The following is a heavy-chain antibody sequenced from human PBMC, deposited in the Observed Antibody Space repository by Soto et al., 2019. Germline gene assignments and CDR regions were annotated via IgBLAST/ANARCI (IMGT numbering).Heavy chain of an antibody. J-gene: IGHJ4*02. D-gene: IGHD3-22*01. CDR2: IYYSGST. CDR3: ARQITMIVVVNRAPLAD. CDR1: GGSISSSSYY. Sequence: QLQLQESGPGLVKPSETLSLTCTVSGGSISSSSYYWGWIRQPPGKGLEWIGSIYYSGSTYYNPSLKSRVTISVDTSKNQFSLQLSSLTAADTAVYYCARQITMIVVVNRAPLADWGQGTLVTVSS. V-gene: IGHV4-39*01.